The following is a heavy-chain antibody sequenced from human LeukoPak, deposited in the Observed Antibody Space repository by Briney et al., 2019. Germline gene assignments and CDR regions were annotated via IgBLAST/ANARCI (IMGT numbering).Heavy chain of an antibody. J-gene: IGHJ4*02. CDR2: IKQDGSEK. CDR3: VRGSPVASSSGWF. CDR1: GFTFSNYW. D-gene: IGHD6-19*01. V-gene: IGHV3-7*05. Sequence: GGSLRLSCAASGFTFSNYWMSWVRQAPGKGLQWVARIKQDGSEKYYVDSVKGRFTISRDNAKNSLYLQVSSLRAEDTAVYYCVRGSPVASSSGWFWGQGTLVTVSS.